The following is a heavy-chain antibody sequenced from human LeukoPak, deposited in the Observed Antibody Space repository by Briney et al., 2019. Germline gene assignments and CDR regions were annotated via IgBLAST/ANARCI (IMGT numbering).Heavy chain of an antibody. V-gene: IGHV3-23*01. CDR2: ISGSGGST. D-gene: IGHD5-24*01. J-gene: IGHJ4*02. CDR1: GFTFSSYA. Sequence: GGSLRLSCAASGFTFSSYAMSWVRQAPGKGLEWVSGISGSGGSTYYADSVKDRFTISRDNSKNTLSLQVNSLRAEDAAVYYCAILTRRDGNNPFDYWGQGTLVTVSS. CDR3: AILTRRDGNNPFDY.